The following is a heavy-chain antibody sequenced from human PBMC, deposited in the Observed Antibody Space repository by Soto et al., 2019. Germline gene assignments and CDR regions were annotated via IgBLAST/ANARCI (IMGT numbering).Heavy chain of an antibody. J-gene: IGHJ4*02. CDR1: GFSFSTYA. V-gene: IGHV3-23*01. Sequence: EVQLLESGGSLVQPGGSLRLSCAASGFSFSTYAMGWVRQAPGKGLEWVSAISGSGSATYYADPVKGRFTISRDNSKDTLYLQMNSRRAGDTAVYYCAKDIKGTGPNVIYDSWGQGSLVTVSS. CDR3: AKDIKGTGPNVIYDS. CDR2: ISGSGSAT. D-gene: IGHD7-27*01.